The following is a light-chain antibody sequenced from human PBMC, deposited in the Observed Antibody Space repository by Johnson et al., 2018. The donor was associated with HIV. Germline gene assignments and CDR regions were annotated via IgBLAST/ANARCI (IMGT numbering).Light chain of an antibody. Sequence: SVLTQPPSMSAAPGQQVTISCSGSSSNIGNNSVSWYQQVPGTAPKLLIYDNNKRPSGIPDRFSGSKSGTSATLGITGLRTGDEADYYCGTWDSSLSAGVFGTGTKVTVL. CDR3: GTWDSSLSAGV. CDR1: SSNIGNNS. V-gene: IGLV1-51*01. J-gene: IGLJ1*01. CDR2: DNN.